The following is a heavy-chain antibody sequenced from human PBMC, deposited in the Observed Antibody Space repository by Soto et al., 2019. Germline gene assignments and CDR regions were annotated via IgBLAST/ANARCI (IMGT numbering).Heavy chain of an antibody. CDR3: ATKAAVFDP. J-gene: IGHJ5*02. D-gene: IGHD6-25*01. V-gene: IGHV4-39*01. CDR1: GGSISGSTYY. Sequence: PSETLSLTCTVSGGSISGSTYYWGWIRQPPGKGLQWIGSIYYSGSTYYNPSLKSRVTISVDTSKNQFSLKLSSVTAADTAVYYCATKAAVFDPWGQGTLVTVSS. CDR2: IYYSGST.